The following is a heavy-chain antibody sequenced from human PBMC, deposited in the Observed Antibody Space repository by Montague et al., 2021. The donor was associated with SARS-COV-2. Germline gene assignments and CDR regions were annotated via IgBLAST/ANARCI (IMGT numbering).Heavy chain of an antibody. D-gene: IGHD1-1*01. CDR3: ASSTLRISGANWYDKYFQH. V-gene: IGHV4-39*07. CDR1: GGSISVSSYY. J-gene: IGHJ1*01. CDR2: IYYGGTA. Sequence: SETLSLTCTVSGGSISVSSYYWVWIRQPPGKGLEWIGSIYYGGTADYNPSLKSRVTISVDTSNNQFSLKLTSLTAADTAVYSCASSTLRISGANWYDKYFQHWGQGTRVTVSS.